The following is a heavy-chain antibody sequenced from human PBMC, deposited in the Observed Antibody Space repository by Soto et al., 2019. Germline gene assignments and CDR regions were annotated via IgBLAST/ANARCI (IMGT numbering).Heavy chain of an antibody. V-gene: IGHV4-39*01. CDR1: GGSISSSSYY. D-gene: IGHD6-13*01. J-gene: IGHJ4*02. Sequence: QLQLQESGPGLVKPSETLSLTCTVSGGSISSSSYYWGWIRQPPGKGLEWIGGIYYSGSTYYNPSLKSRVTLSADTPKNQFSLKLGSVTAADTAVYYCARRGSSSWYGYWGQGTLVTVSS. CDR3: ARRGSSSWYGY. CDR2: IYYSGST.